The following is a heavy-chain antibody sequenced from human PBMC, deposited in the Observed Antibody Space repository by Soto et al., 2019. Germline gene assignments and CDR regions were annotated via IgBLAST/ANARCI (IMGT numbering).Heavy chain of an antibody. CDR3: ARVKLKILVPAAIGYYYGMDV. Sequence: SVKVSCKASGGTFSSYAISWVRQAPGQGLEWMGGIIPIFGTANYAQKFQGRVTITADDSTSTAYIELSSLRSEDTAVYYCARVKLKILVPAAIGYYYGMDVWGQGTTVTVSS. CDR2: IIPIFGTA. D-gene: IGHD2-2*01. V-gene: IGHV1-69*13. J-gene: IGHJ6*02. CDR1: GGTFSSYA.